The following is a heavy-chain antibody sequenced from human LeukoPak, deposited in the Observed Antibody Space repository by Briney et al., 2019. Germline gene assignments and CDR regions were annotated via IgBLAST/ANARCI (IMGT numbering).Heavy chain of an antibody. CDR3: ARVGGSYGGAFDI. V-gene: IGHV4-59*01. CDR2: IYYSGST. D-gene: IGHD1-26*01. Sequence: PSETLSLTCTVSGGSISSYYWSWIRQPPGKGLEWIGYIYYSGSTNYNPSLKSRVTISVDTSKNQFSLKLSSVTAADTAVYYCARVGGSYGGAFDIGGQGTMVTVSS. CDR1: GGSISSYY. J-gene: IGHJ3*02.